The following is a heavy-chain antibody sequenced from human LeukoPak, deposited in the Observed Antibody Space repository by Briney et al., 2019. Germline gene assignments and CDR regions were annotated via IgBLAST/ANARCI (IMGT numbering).Heavy chain of an antibody. D-gene: IGHD6-13*01. CDR1: GFTFSSYG. Sequence: GGSLRLSCAASGFTFSSYGMHWVRQAPGKGLEWVAVISYDGSNKYYADSVKGRFTISRDNSKNTLYLQMNSLRAEDTAVYYCATRIAAAGIADYWGQGTLVTVSS. CDR2: ISYDGSNK. CDR3: ATRIAAAGIADY. J-gene: IGHJ4*02. V-gene: IGHV3-30*03.